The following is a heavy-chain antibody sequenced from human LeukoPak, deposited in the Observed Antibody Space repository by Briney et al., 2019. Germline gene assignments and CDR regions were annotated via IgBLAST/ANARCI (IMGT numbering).Heavy chain of an antibody. D-gene: IGHD3-10*01. Sequence: SETLSLTCTVSGGSISSYYWSWIRQPAGKGLEWIGRIYTSGSTNYNPSLKSRGTMSVDTSKNQFSLKLSSVTAADTAVYYCARDSYYYGSGSLVMDVWGKGTTVTISS. CDR3: ARDSYYYGSGSLVMDV. V-gene: IGHV4-4*07. CDR1: GGSISSYY. CDR2: IYTSGST. J-gene: IGHJ6*04.